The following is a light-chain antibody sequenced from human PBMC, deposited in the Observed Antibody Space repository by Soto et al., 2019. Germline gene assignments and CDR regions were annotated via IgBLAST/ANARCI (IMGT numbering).Light chain of an antibody. V-gene: IGKV3-20*01. CDR2: GAS. CDR3: QQYASSPRT. CDR1: QSFTTSQ. Sequence: EIVLTQSPGTLSLSPGERATLFCRASQSFTTSQLPRYQQRPGQAPRVLIFGASRRATGIPDRFSGSGSGTDFTLTISSLEPEDSEVYYCQQYASSPRTFGQGTTVEIK. J-gene: IGKJ1*01.